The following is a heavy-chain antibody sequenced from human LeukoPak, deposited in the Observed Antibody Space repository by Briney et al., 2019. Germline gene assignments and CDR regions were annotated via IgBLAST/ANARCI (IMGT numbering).Heavy chain of an antibody. CDR3: ARDPLRGYSTRFDY. V-gene: IGHV4-59*12. CDR1: GGSISTYY. J-gene: IGHJ4*02. CDR2: RFYSGSA. Sequence: SETLSLTCTVSGGSISTYYWSWIRQPPGKGLEWIGYRFYSGSASYNPSLKSRVTISIDTSKNQFSLKLSSVTAADTAVYYCARDPLRGYSTRFDYWGQGTLVTVSS. D-gene: IGHD2-21*01.